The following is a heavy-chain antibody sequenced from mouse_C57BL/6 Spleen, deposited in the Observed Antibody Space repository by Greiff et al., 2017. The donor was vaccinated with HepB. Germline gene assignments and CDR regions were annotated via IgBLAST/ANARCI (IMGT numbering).Heavy chain of an antibody. J-gene: IGHJ2*01. CDR3: ARFFGYDGGFDY. V-gene: IGHV1-18*01. Sequence: VQLKQSGPELVKPGASVKIPCKASGYTFTDYNMDWVKQSHGKSLEWIGDINPNNGGTIYNQKFKGKATLTVDKSSSTAYMELRSLTSEDTAVYYCARFFGYDGGFDYWGQGTTLTVSS. CDR2: INPNNGGT. CDR1: GYTFTDYN. D-gene: IGHD2-2*01.